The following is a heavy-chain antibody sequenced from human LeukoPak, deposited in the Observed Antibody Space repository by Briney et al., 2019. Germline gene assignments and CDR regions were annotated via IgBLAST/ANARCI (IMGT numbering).Heavy chain of an antibody. D-gene: IGHD3-22*01. Sequence: ASVKVSCKASGYTFTSYGISWVRQAPGQGLEWMGWISAYNGNTNYAQKLQGRVTMTTDTSTSTACMELRSLRSDDTAVYYCARDGPDYYDSSGYYFPNDYWGQGTLVTVSS. CDR2: ISAYNGNT. V-gene: IGHV1-18*01. J-gene: IGHJ4*02. CDR1: GYTFTSYG. CDR3: ARDGPDYYDSSGYYFPNDY.